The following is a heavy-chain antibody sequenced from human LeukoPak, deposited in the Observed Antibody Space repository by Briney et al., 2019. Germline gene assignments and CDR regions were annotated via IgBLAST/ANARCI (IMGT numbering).Heavy chain of an antibody. CDR2: INPSSGGT. Sequence: GASVKVSCKASGYTFTGYYMHWVRQAPGQGLEWMGRINPSSGGTNYAQKFQGRVTMTRDTSISTAYMELSRLRSDDTAVYYCATLDGSGIAVAGYNWFDPWGQGTLVTVSS. CDR1: GYTFTGYY. V-gene: IGHV1-2*06. D-gene: IGHD6-19*01. CDR3: ATLDGSGIAVAGYNWFDP. J-gene: IGHJ5*02.